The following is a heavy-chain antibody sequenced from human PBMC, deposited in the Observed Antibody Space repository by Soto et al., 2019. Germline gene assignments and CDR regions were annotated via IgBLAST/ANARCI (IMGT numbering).Heavy chain of an antibody. CDR3: ARSEGVKTWYISYRASDYTMDV. J-gene: IGHJ6*02. CDR1: GYTFTDYY. Sequence: ASVKVSCKASGYTFTDYYIHWVRQAPGQGLEWMGWINPNSGGTKYAQKFQGWVTMVRDMSISTAYMEVGRLRSDDTAVFYCARSEGVKTWYISYRASDYTMDVWGQGTTVTVSS. V-gene: IGHV1-2*04. CDR2: INPNSGGT. D-gene: IGHD3-16*02.